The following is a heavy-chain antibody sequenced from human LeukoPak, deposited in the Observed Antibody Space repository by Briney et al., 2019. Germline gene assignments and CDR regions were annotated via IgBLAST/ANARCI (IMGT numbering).Heavy chain of an antibody. CDR1: GFTFSNYA. CDR3: AKGSHYGDLLFEY. V-gene: IGHV3-23*01. CDR2: LSGSADRT. Sequence: GGSLRLSCAASGFTFSNYAMSWVRQAPEKGLEWVSALSGSADRTYYADSVKSRFTISRDNSKNTVYLQMNSLRAEDTAVYYCAKGSHYGDLLFEYWGQGTLVTVSS. D-gene: IGHD4-17*01. J-gene: IGHJ4*02.